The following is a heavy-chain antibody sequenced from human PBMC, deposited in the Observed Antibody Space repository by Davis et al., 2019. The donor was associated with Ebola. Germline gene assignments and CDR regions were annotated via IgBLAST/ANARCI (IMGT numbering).Heavy chain of an antibody. J-gene: IGHJ4*02. V-gene: IGHV3-23*01. D-gene: IGHD1-7*01. Sequence: GGSLRLSCAASGFTFSSYAMSWVRQAPGKGLEWVSAISGSGGSTYYADSVKGRFTISRDNSKNTLYLQMNSLRAEDTAVYYCAKDLVKGTTPGIWDYWGQGTLVTVSS. CDR3: AKDLVKGTTPGIWDY. CDR2: ISGSGGST. CDR1: GFTFSSYA.